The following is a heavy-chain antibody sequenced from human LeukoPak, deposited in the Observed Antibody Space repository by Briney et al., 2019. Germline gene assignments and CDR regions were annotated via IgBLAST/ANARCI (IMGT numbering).Heavy chain of an antibody. CDR2: ISGSGGST. J-gene: IGHJ6*02. Sequence: GGSLRLSCAASGFTFSSYWMSWVRQAPGQGLEWVSTISGSGGSTYYADSVKGRFTISTDNSKNTLYLQMNSLRAEDTAVYYCAKHMGESEYYGMDVWGQGTTVTVSS. CDR1: GFTFSSYW. D-gene: IGHD3-16*01. CDR3: AKHMGESEYYGMDV. V-gene: IGHV3-23*01.